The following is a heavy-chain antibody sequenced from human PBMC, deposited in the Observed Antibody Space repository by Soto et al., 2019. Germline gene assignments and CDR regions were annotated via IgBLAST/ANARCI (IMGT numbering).Heavy chain of an antibody. CDR3: AREDYDFWSGYREKWFDP. Sequence: GGSLRLSCAASGFTFSRYAMHWVRQAPGKGLEWVAVISYDGSNKYYADSVKGRFTISRDNSKNTLYLQMNSLRAEDTAVYYCAREDYDFWSGYREKWFDPWGQGTLVTVSS. J-gene: IGHJ5*02. V-gene: IGHV3-30-3*01. D-gene: IGHD3-3*01. CDR2: ISYDGSNK. CDR1: GFTFSRYA.